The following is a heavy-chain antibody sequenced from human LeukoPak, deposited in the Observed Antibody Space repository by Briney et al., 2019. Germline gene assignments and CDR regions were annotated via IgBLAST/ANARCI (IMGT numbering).Heavy chain of an antibody. D-gene: IGHD6-13*01. CDR1: GGSISSSSYY. CDR2: IYYSGST. CDR3: ARRRGYSSSWYGD. Sequence: SETLSLTCTVSGGSISSSSYYWGWIRQPPGKGLEWIGSIYYSGSTYYNPSLKSRVTISVDTSKNQFSLKLCSVTAADTAVYYCARRRGYSSSWYGDWGQGTLVTVSS. J-gene: IGHJ4*02. V-gene: IGHV4-39*01.